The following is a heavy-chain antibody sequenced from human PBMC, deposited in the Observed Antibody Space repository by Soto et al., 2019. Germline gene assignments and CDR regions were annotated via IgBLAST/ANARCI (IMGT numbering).Heavy chain of an antibody. Sequence: SETLSLTCAVYGGSFSGYYCSWIRQPPGKGLEWIGEINHSGSTNYNPSLKSRVTISVDTSKNQFSLKLSSVTAADTAVYYCARGPYCSGGSCYSRNYYYYYMDVWGKGTTVTVSS. CDR3: ARGPYCSGGSCYSRNYYYYYMDV. D-gene: IGHD2-15*01. CDR2: INHSGST. CDR1: GGSFSGYY. V-gene: IGHV4-34*01. J-gene: IGHJ6*03.